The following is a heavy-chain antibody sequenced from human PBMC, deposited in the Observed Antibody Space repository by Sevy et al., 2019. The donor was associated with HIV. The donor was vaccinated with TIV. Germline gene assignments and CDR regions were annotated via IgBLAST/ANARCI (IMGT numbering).Heavy chain of an antibody. J-gene: IGHJ6*02. CDR2: IYASGSPI. CDR3: ARKVGYYYYYGMDV. CDR1: GFTFRSYE. Sequence: GGYLRLSCEGSGFTFRSYEMNWVRQAPGKGLEWISYIYASGSPIYYSDSVRGRFTISRDDAKNSLYLQMDDLRVDDTATYYCARKVGYYYYYGMDVWGQGTTVIVSS. V-gene: IGHV3-48*03.